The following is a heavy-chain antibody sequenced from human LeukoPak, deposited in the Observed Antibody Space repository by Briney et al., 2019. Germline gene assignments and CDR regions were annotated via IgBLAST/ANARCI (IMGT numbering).Heavy chain of an antibody. CDR3: ANRAAGTLYFDY. CDR1: GFTFSSYS. Sequence: PGGSLRLSCAASGFTFSSYSMNWVRQAPGKGLEWVSSISSSSSYIYYADSVKGRFTISRDNAKNSLYLQMNSLRAEDTAVYYCANRAAGTLYFDYWGQGTLVTVSS. D-gene: IGHD6-13*01. CDR2: ISSSSSYI. J-gene: IGHJ4*02. V-gene: IGHV3-21*04.